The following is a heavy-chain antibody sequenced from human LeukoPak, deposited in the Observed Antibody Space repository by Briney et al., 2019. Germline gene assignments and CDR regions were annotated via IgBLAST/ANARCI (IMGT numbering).Heavy chain of an antibody. CDR1: GGSISSGGYY. V-gene: IGHV4-31*03. J-gene: IGHJ6*02. CDR2: IYYSGST. CDR3: ARDGGGGGNSFGDYYGMDV. Sequence: SETLSLTCTVSGGSISSGGYYWSWIRQHPGTGLEWIGYIYYSGSTYYNPSLKSRVTISVDTSKNQFSLKLSSVTAADTAVYYCARDGGGGGNSFGDYYGMDVWGQGTTVTVSS. D-gene: IGHD4-23*01.